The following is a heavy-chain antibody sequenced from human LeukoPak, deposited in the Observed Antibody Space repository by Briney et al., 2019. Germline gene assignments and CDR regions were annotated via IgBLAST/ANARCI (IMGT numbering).Heavy chain of an antibody. CDR1: GGTFSSYA. D-gene: IGHD6-6*01. V-gene: IGHV1-69*04. CDR3: ARSSQYSSSSLRGVVDY. CDR2: IIPILGIA. J-gene: IGHJ4*02. Sequence: ASVKVSCKASGGTFSSYAISWVRQAPGQGLEWMGRIIPILGIANYAQKFQGRVTITADKSTSTAYMELSSLRSEDTAVYYCARSSQYSSSSLRGVVDYWGQGTLVTVSS.